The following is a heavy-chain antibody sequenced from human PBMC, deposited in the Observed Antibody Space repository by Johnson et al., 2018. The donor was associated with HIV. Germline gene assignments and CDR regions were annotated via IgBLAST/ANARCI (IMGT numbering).Heavy chain of an antibody. CDR1: GFSVSDSY. Sequence: VQLVESGGGVVQPGRSLRLSCGASGFSVSDSYMNWVRQAPGQGLEWVSVLYSGGNTYYADSVRGRFTISRDTSKNTLYLQMSSLKVEGTALYYCARDGESQQLPLGDALDVWGRGTMVIVSS. CDR2: LYSGGNT. V-gene: IGHV3-66*01. J-gene: IGHJ3*01. D-gene: IGHD6-13*01. CDR3: ARDGESQQLPLGDALDV.